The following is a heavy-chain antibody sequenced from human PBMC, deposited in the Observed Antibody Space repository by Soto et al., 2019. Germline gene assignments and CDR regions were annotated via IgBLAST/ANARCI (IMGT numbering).Heavy chain of an antibody. D-gene: IGHD6-13*01. CDR2: INCNSGSI. CDR1: VFTFDDYA. V-gene: IGHV3-9*01. J-gene: IGHJ1*01. Sequence: PLRVSCAASVFTFDDYAMHWVRQVPGKGLEWVSGINCNSGSIGYGDSVKGRFAISRDNAKNSLHLQMNSLSAEDTAFYYCVKDESINWYSGHFRHWGQGTLVTVSS. CDR3: VKDESINWYSGHFRH.